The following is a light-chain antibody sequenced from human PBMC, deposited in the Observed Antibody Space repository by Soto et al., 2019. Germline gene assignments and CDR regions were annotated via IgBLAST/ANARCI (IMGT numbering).Light chain of an antibody. Sequence: EIVFTQSPGTLSLSPGERATLSCRASQSVSSSYLAWYQQKHGQAPRLLIYGASSRATGIPDRFSGSGSGTDFTLTISRLEPEDFAVYYCQQYGSSPWTFGQGTRLEIK. V-gene: IGKV3-20*01. CDR1: QSVSSSY. J-gene: IGKJ5*01. CDR3: QQYGSSPWT. CDR2: GAS.